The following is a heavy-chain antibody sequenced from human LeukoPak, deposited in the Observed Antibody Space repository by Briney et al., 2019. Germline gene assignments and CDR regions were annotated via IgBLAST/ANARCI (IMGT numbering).Heavy chain of an antibody. D-gene: IGHD2-21*02. J-gene: IGHJ4*02. CDR1: GGTFSSYA. CDR3: ARDPAYCGGDCYFDY. V-gene: IGHV1-69*04. Sequence: SVKVSCKASGGTFSSYAISWVRQAPGQGPEWMGRIIPILGIANYAQKFQGRVTITADKSTSTAYMELSSLRSEDTAVYYCARDPAYCGGDCYFDYWGQGTLVTVSS. CDR2: IIPILGIA.